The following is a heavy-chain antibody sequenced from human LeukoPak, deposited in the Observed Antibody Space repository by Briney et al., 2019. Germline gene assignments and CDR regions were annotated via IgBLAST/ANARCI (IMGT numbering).Heavy chain of an antibody. CDR3: ARAAFYYDSSGHSPDFDY. D-gene: IGHD3-22*01. Sequence: ASVRVSCKASGYTFTDYYLHWVRQAPGQGLEWMGWTNPNTGATDYAQNLQGRVAMTRDTSISTAYMDLSRLRSDDTAVYYCARAAFYYDSSGHSPDFDYWGQGTLVTVFS. CDR1: GYTFTDYY. CDR2: TNPNTGAT. J-gene: IGHJ4*02. V-gene: IGHV1-2*02.